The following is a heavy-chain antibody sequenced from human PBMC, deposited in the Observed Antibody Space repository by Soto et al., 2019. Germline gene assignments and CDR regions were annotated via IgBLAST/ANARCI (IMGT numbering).Heavy chain of an antibody. CDR1: GYTFTGYY. CDR2: INPNSGNT. J-gene: IGHJ4*02. Sequence: ASVKVSCKASGYTFTGYYMHWVRQAPGQGLEWMGWINPNSGNTNYAQKLQGRVTMTTDTSTSTAYMELRSLRSDDTAVYYCARDFAYYDSSGYYYYFDYWGQGTLVTVSS. CDR3: ARDFAYYDSSGYYYYFDY. V-gene: IGHV1-18*04. D-gene: IGHD3-22*01.